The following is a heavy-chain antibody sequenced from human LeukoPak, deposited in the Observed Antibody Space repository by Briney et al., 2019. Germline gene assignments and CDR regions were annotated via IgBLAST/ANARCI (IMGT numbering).Heavy chain of an antibody. Sequence: ASVKVSCKASGGTFSSYAISWVRQAPGQGLERMGGIIPIFGTVNYAQKFQGRVTITADESTSTAYMELSSLRSEDTAVYYCARDPNNHYYYMDVWGKGTTVTVSS. D-gene: IGHD1/OR15-1a*01. CDR3: ARDPNNHYYYMDV. J-gene: IGHJ6*03. CDR2: IIPIFGTV. V-gene: IGHV1-69*01. CDR1: GGTFSSYA.